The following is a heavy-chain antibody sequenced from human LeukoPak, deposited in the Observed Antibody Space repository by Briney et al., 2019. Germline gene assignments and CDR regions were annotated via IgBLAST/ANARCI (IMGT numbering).Heavy chain of an antibody. CDR3: AKDRVWGSGYGMDV. CDR1: GFTFDDYP. V-gene: IGHV3-43*02. CDR2: ISGDGGSM. D-gene: IGHD4/OR15-4a*01. J-gene: IGHJ6*02. Sequence: GGSLRLSCAAPGFTFDDYPMHWVRQAPGKGLEWVSRISGDGGSMHYADSVKGRFTISRDNSKNSLYLQMYSLRTEDTALYYCAKDRVWGSGYGMDVWGQGTTVTVSS.